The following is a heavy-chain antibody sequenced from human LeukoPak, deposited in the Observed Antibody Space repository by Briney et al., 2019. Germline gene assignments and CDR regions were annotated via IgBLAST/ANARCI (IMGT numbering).Heavy chain of an antibody. CDR2: ISGSGGST. CDR3: ARSPSSSGNLWFDS. Sequence: GGSLRLSCAASGFTFSSYAMSWVRQAPGKGLEWVPGISGSGGSTYYADSVKGRFTISRDNSKNTLYLQMNSLRAEDTAVYYCARSPSSSGNLWFDSWGQGTLVTVSS. D-gene: IGHD3-10*01. CDR1: GFTFSSYA. J-gene: IGHJ5*01. V-gene: IGHV3-23*01.